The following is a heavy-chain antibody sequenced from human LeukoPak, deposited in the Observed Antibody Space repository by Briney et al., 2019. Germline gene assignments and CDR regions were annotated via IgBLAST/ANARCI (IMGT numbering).Heavy chain of an antibody. CDR3: AKGALSAVAPFDY. CDR1: GGSISSGGYY. D-gene: IGHD6-19*01. J-gene: IGHJ4*02. CDR2: IYYSGST. V-gene: IGHV4-31*03. Sequence: SETLSLTCTVSGGSISSGGYYWSWIRQHPGKGLEWIGYIYYSGSTYYNPSLKSRVTISVDTSKNQFSLKLSSVTAADTAVYYCAKGALSAVAPFDYWGQGTLVTVSS.